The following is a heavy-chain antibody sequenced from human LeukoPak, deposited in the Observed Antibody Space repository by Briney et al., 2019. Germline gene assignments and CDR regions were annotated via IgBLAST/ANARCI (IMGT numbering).Heavy chain of an antibody. CDR2: ISSSGSTI. D-gene: IGHD2-2*01. CDR3: AREDQQYYYYGMDV. J-gene: IGHJ6*02. Sequence: GGSLRLSCAASGFTFSDYYMSWIRQAPGKGLEWVSYISSSGSTIYYADSVKGRFTISRDNAKNSLYLQMNSLRAEDTAVYYCAREDQQYYYYGMDVWGQGTTVTVSS. CDR1: GFTFSDYY. V-gene: IGHV3-11*01.